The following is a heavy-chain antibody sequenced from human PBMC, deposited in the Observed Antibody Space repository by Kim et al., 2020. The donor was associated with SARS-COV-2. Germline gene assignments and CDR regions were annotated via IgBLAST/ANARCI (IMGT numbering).Heavy chain of an antibody. J-gene: IGHJ3*02. CDR2: ISQDGNQK. CDR1: GFTFSSYW. Sequence: GGSLRLSCAASGFTFSSYWMPWVRQAPGKGLEWVANISQDGNQKYYVDSVKGRFTISRDNAKNSLYLQMNSLRAEDTAVYYCASDWDLYSSGKDEFCIWGPRKMVTVSS. CDR3: ASDWDLYSSGKDEFCI. V-gene: IGHV3-7*01. D-gene: IGHD3-22*01.